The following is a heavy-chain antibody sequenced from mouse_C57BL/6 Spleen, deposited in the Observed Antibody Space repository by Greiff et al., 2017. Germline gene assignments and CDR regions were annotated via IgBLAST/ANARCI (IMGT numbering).Heavy chain of an antibody. CDR3: ARRDSSGLFAY. V-gene: IGHV5-17*01. D-gene: IGHD3-2*02. CDR1: GFTFSDYG. Sequence: EVKVVESGGGLVKPGGSLKLSCAASGFTFSDYGMHWVRQAPEKGLEWVAYISSGSSTIYYADTVKGRFTVSRDNAKNTLFLQMTSLKSENTARYYCARRDSSGLFAYWGQGTLVTVSA. J-gene: IGHJ3*01. CDR2: ISSGSSTI.